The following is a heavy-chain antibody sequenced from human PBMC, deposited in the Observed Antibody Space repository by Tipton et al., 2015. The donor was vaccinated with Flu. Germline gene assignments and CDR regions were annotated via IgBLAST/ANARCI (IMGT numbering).Heavy chain of an antibody. J-gene: IGHJ5*02. Sequence: TLSLTCTVSGGSISSYYWGWIRQPPGKGLEWIGYIYYSGSTNYNPSLKSRVTISVDTSKNQFSLKLSSVTAADTAVYYCARESTWGSYRSYNWFDPWGQGTLVTVSS. CDR2: IYYSGST. V-gene: IGHV4-59*01. D-gene: IGHD3-16*02. CDR3: ARESTWGSYRSYNWFDP. CDR1: GGSISSYY.